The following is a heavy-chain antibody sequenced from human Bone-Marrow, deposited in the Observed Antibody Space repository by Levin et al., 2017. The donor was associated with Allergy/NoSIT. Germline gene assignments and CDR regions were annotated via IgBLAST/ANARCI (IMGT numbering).Heavy chain of an antibody. D-gene: IGHD3-22*01. V-gene: IGHV3-23*01. CDR2: ISGSGDTT. Sequence: AGGSLRLSCAASGFTFRSYAMTWVRQAPGKGLEWVSGISGSGDTTYYADSVKGRFTISRDNSKNTLYLQMSSLRAEDTAVYYCAKERIAMTVPYFFDYWGQGTLVTVSS. CDR3: AKERIAMTVPYFFDY. J-gene: IGHJ4*02. CDR1: GFTFRSYA.